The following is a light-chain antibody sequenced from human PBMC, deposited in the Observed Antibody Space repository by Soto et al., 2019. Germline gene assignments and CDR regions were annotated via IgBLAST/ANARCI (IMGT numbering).Light chain of an antibody. CDR2: GAS. V-gene: IGKV3-20*01. Sequence: ETVLTQSPGTLSLSPGERATLPYRASQTVSGSSLAWYQQKPGQAPRLLIYGASSMATGIPDRFSGSGSGTDFTLTISRLEPEDFAVYYCQQYGCSPFGGGTKVEFGGGTKVEIK. J-gene: IGKJ4*02. CDR1: QTVSGSS. CDR3: QQYGCSPFGGGTKVE.